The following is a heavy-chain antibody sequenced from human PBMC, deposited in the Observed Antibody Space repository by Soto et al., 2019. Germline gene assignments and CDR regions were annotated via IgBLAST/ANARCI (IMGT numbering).Heavy chain of an antibody. J-gene: IGHJ6*02. CDR2: IYDSGST. CDR3: ARGSSSYYDYGMDV. D-gene: IGHD6-6*01. Sequence: SETLSLTCAVSGDSISRGGYSWTWIRQPPGKALEWIGNIYDSGSTSYNPSLKSRVTMSVDTSKNQFSLRLTSVTAADTAVYFCARGSSSYYDYGMDVWGQGTKVTVSS. CDR1: GDSISRGGYS. V-gene: IGHV4-30-2*01.